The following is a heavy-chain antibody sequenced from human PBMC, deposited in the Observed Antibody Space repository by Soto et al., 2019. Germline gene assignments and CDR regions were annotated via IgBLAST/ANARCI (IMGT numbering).Heavy chain of an antibody. J-gene: IGHJ4*02. CDR1: GFTFSSYS. V-gene: IGHV3-21*01. D-gene: IGHD1-7*01. CDR2: ISSSSSYI. CDR3: ARERTGTTDY. Sequence: EVQLVESGGGLVKPGGSLRLSCAASGFTFSSYSMNWVRQAPGKGLEWVSSISSSSSYIYYADSVKGRFTISGDNAKNSLYLQMNSLRAEDTAVYYCARERTGTTDYWGQGTLVTVSS.